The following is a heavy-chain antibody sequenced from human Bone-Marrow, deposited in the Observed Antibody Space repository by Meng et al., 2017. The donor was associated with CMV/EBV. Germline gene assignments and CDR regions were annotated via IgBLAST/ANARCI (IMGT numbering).Heavy chain of an antibody. CDR2: IIPIFGTA. D-gene: IGHD3-16*01. V-gene: IGHV1-69*05. CDR3: ARAAGEYYYYYGMDV. Sequence: SSEKVSCKASGGTFSSYAISWVRQAPGQGLEWMGGIIPIFGTANYAQKFQGRVTITTDESTSTAYMELSSLRSEDTAVYYCARAAGEYYYYYGMDVWGQGTTVTVSS. J-gene: IGHJ6*02. CDR1: GGTFSSYA.